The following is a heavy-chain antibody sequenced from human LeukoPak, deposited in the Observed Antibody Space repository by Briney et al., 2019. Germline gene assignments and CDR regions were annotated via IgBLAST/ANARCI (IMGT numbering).Heavy chain of an antibody. J-gene: IGHJ5*02. Sequence: GGSLRLSCAVSGFTFRTYALSWVRQAPGRGLEWVSAVRGSGDTTFYADSVKGRFTISRDNSKYSLYLQMDTLKTEDSALYYCAKGDWNDVPRASWGQGTLVTVSS. CDR3: AKGDWNDVPRAS. CDR1: GFTFRTYA. V-gene: IGHV3-23*01. CDR2: VRGSGDTT. D-gene: IGHD1-1*01.